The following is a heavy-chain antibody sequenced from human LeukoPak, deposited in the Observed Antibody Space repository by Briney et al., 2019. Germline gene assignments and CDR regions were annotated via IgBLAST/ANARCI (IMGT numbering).Heavy chain of an antibody. J-gene: IGHJ6*03. V-gene: IGHV3-7*01. D-gene: IGHD3-3*01. CDR3: ARVGRYDLYYYYMDV. Sequence: GGSLRLSCAASGFTFSNYWLTWVRQAPGKGLEWVANIKQDGSEKYYVDSVKGRFTISRDNAKNSLYLQMNSLRAEDTALYYCARVGRYDLYYYYMDVWGKGTTVTVSS. CDR1: GFTFSNYW. CDR2: IKQDGSEK.